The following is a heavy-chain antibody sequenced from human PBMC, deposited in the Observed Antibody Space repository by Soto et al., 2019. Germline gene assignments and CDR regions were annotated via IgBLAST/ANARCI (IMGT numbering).Heavy chain of an antibody. J-gene: IGHJ4*02. CDR1: GYTFTSYG. CDR3: ARGDYYDIHDN. V-gene: IGHV1-18*01. CDR2: ISAYNGDT. D-gene: IGHD3-22*01. Sequence: GASVKVSCKASGYTFTSYGISWVRQAPGQGLEWMGWISAYNGDTNYAQKLQGRVTMTTDTSASTAYMEVSSLRSEDTAVYYCARGDYYDIHDNRGQGTLVTLYS.